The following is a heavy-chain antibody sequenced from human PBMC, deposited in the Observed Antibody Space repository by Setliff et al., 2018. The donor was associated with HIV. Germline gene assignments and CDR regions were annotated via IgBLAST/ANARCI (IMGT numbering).Heavy chain of an antibody. D-gene: IGHD5-18*01. J-gene: IGHJ3*02. CDR1: GFTFSGYW. CDR2: INSDGSGT. Sequence: PGGSLRLSCAASGFTFSGYWMHWVRQAPGKGLVWVSRINSDGSGTTYADSVKGRFTISRDNAKNTLYLQMNSLRAEDTAVYYCAKMHTAMDPDTFDIWGQGTMVTVSS. V-gene: IGHV3-74*01. CDR3: AKMHTAMDPDTFDI.